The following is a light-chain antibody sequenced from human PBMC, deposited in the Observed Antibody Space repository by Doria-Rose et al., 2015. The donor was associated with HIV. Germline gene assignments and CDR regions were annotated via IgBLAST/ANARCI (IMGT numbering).Light chain of an antibody. Sequence: TSGDVGNYNLVSWYQRHPDKAPNLLIYEVNKRPSGVSNRFSGSKSGKTASLTVSGLQAEDEADYYCSSYAGSNNCVFGTGTKVTVL. V-gene: IGLV2-14*02. CDR3: SSYAGSNNCV. CDR1: SGDVGNYNL. CDR2: EVN. J-gene: IGLJ1*01.